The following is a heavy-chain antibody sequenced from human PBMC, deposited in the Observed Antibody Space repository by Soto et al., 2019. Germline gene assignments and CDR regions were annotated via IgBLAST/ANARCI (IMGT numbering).Heavy chain of an antibody. CDR2: IIPFLGTE. CDR3: ARGPPASAMAKFDY. D-gene: IGHD5-18*01. Sequence: QVQLVQSGAEVKKPGSSVKVSCKTSGGSFSSYAVSWVRQAPRQGLEWMGGIIPFLGTENYAQKFQGRVTITADNPPNTAYMELNSLRFEDTAVYYCARGPPASAMAKFDYWVQGTPVTVSS. V-gene: IGHV1-69*06. J-gene: IGHJ4*02. CDR1: GGSFSSYA.